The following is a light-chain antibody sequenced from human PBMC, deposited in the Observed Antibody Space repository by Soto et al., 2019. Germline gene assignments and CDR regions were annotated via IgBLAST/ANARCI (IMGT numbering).Light chain of an antibody. Sequence: DIVMTQSPATLSVSPGERATLSCRASQSVGSNVAWYQQKPGQPPRLLIYRASTRATGIPARFSGSGSGRQFTLTISSLQSEDFAVYHGQQHNNWPPWTFGQGTKVEIK. CDR3: QQHNNWPPWT. CDR2: RAS. V-gene: IGKV3-15*01. CDR1: QSVGSN. J-gene: IGKJ1*01.